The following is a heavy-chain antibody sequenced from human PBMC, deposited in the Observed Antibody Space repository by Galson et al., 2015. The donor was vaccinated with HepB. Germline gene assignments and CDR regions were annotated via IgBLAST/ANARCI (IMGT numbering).Heavy chain of an antibody. CDR2: ISYDGSNK. V-gene: IGHV3-30*18. J-gene: IGHJ4*02. Sequence: SLRLSCAASGFTFSSYGMHWVRQAPGKGLEWVAVISYDGSNKYYADSVKGRFTISRDNSKNTLYLQMNSLRAEDTAVYYCAKDGAGFVRGGFDYWGQGTLVTVSS. CDR1: GFTFSSYG. CDR3: AKDGAGFVRGGFDY. D-gene: IGHD3-16*01.